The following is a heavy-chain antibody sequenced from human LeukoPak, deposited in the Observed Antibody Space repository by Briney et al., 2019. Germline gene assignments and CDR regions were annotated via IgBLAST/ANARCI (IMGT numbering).Heavy chain of an antibody. D-gene: IGHD6-13*01. V-gene: IGHV3-30*18. Sequence: GGSLRPSCAASGFTFSNYGIHWVRQAPGKGLEWVAVILYDGSNEYYADSVKGRFTISRDNSKNTLYLQMNSLRAEDTAVYYCAKDGGYSSSWQVSALYWYFDLWGRGTLVTVSS. CDR3: AKDGGYSSSWQVSALYWYFDL. CDR1: GFTFSNYG. J-gene: IGHJ2*01. CDR2: ILYDGSNE.